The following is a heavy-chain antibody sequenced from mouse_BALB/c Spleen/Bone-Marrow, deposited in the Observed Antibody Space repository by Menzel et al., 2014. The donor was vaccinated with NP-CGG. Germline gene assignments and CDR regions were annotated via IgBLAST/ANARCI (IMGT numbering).Heavy chain of an antibody. Sequence: VKLMESGPGLVAPSQSLSITCTVSGFSLASYGVHWVRQPPGKGLEWLGVIWAGGSTNYNSALMSRLSISKDNSKSQVFLKMNSPQTDDTAMYYCAREDMDYWGQGTSVTVSS. CDR1: GFSLASYG. CDR3: AREDMDY. CDR2: IWAGGST. J-gene: IGHJ4*01. V-gene: IGHV2-9*02.